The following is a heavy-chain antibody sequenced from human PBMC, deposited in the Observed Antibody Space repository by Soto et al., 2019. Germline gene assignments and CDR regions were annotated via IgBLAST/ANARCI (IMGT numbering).Heavy chain of an antibody. D-gene: IGHD5-12*01. V-gene: IGHV4-59*01. J-gene: IGHJ4*02. CDR1: GGSISSYY. CDR3: ARDRDGYNPYVFDY. CDR2: IYYSGST. Sequence: QVQLQESGPGLVKPSETLSLTCTVSGGSISSYYWSWIRQPPGKGLEWIGYIYYSGSTNYNPSLKSRVTISVDTSKNQFSLKLSSVTAADTAVYYCARDRDGYNPYVFDYGGQGTLVTVSS.